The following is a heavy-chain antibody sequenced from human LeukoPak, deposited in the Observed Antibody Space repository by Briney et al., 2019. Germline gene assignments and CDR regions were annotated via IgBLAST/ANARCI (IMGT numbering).Heavy chain of an antibody. V-gene: IGHV1-69*05. CDR2: IIPIFGTA. CDR3: ARRKGRTGTTPITLYLGWFDP. J-gene: IGHJ5*02. Sequence: ASVKVSCKASGGTFSSCAISWVRQAPGQGLEWMGGIIPIFGTANYAQKFQGRVTITTDESTSTAYMELSSLRSEDTAVYYCARRKGRTGTTPITLYLGWFDPWGQGTLVTVSS. D-gene: IGHD1-7*01. CDR1: GGTFSSCA.